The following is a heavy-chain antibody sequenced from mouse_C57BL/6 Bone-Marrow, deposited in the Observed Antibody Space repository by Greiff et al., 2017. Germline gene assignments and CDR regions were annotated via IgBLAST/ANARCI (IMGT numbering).Heavy chain of an antibody. D-gene: IGHD1-1*01. J-gene: IGHJ1*03. Sequence: EVQGVESGEGLVKPGGSLKLSCAASGFTFSSDAMSWVRQTPEKRLEWVAYIISGGDYIYYADTVKGRVTIARDNARNTLYLQVSSLKSEDTAMYYCTGVAARYWYFDVWGTGTAITVSS. V-gene: IGHV5-9-1*02. CDR1: GFTFSSDA. CDR3: TGVAARYWYFDV. CDR2: IISGGDYI.